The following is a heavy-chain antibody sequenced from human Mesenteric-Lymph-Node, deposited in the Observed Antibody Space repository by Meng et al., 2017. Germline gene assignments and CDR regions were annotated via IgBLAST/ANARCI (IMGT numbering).Heavy chain of an antibody. J-gene: IGHJ4*02. Sequence: VQLREAGPGLVTPSGTRALARAVAGGSISSSNWWSWVCQPPGKGLEWIGSIYYSGSTYYNPSLKSRVTISVDTSKSQFSLKLSSVTAADTAVYYCASNGPVAGTHYWGQGTLVTVSS. D-gene: IGHD6-19*01. CDR3: ASNGPVAGTHY. V-gene: IGHV4-4*02. CDR1: GGSISSSNW. CDR2: IYYSGST.